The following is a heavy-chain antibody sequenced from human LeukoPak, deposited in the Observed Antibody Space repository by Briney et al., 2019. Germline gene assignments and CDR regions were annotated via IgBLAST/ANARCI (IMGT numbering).Heavy chain of an antibody. CDR3: ARAAYYDSSGYRYDAFDI. J-gene: IGHJ3*02. V-gene: IGHV1-2*02. D-gene: IGHD3-22*01. Sequence: ASVKVSCKASGYTFTSYYMHWVRQAPGQGLEWMGWINPNSGGTNYAQKFQGRVTMTRDTSISTAYMELSRLRSDDTAVYYCARAAYYDSSGYRYDAFDIWGQGTMVTVSS. CDR2: INPNSGGT. CDR1: GYTFTSYY.